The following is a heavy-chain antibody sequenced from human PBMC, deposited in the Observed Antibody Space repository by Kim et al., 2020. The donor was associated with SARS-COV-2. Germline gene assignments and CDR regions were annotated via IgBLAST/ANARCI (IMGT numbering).Heavy chain of an antibody. J-gene: IGHJ4*02. V-gene: IGHV3-48*03. CDR2: ISSSGSTI. Sequence: GGSLRLSCAASGFTFSSFEMNWVRQAPGKGLEWVSYISSSGSTIYYADSVKGRFTLSRDNAKNSLYLQMNSLRAEDTAVYYCARLSRGYFDYWGQGTLVTVSS. CDR1: GFTFSSFE. CDR3: ARLSRGYFDY.